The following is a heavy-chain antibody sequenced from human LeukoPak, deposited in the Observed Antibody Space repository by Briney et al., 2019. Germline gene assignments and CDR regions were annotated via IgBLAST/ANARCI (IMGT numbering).Heavy chain of an antibody. V-gene: IGHV3-21*01. J-gene: IGHJ4*02. Sequence: GGSLRLSCAASGFTFSSYSMNWVRQAPGKGLEWVSSISSSKSYIFYADSVKGRFTISRDNAKNSLYLEMTSLRAEDTAVYYCASGSPAGDYWGQGTLVTVSS. D-gene: IGHD1-26*01. CDR2: ISSSKSYI. CDR3: ASGSPAGDY. CDR1: GFTFSSYS.